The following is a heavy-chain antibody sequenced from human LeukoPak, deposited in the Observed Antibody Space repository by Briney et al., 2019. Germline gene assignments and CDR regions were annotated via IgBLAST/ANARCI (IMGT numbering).Heavy chain of an antibody. CDR3: AKDPLHYYDSSGDPFDY. V-gene: IGHV3-23*01. CDR1: GFTFSSYA. D-gene: IGHD3-22*01. Sequence: GGSLRLSCAASGFTFSSYAMSWVRQAPGKGPEWVSAISGSGGSTYYADSVKGRFTISRDNSKNTLYLQMNSLRAEDTAVYYCAKDPLHYYDSSGDPFDYWVQGTPVTVSS. CDR2: ISGSGGST. J-gene: IGHJ4*02.